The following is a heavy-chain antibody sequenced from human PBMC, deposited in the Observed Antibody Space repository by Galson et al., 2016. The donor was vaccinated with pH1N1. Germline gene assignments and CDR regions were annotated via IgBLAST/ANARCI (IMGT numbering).Heavy chain of an antibody. Sequence: SLRLSCAASGFTFDDYGMHWVRQAPGKGLEWVSGISWNSGSIGYADSVKGRFTISRDNAKNSLYLQMNSLRAEDTALYYCAKVEGFWSGYYNDWGQGTLVTVSS. CDR1: GFTFDDYG. J-gene: IGHJ4*02. CDR3: AKVEGFWSGYYND. CDR2: ISWNSGSI. V-gene: IGHV3-9*01. D-gene: IGHD3-3*01.